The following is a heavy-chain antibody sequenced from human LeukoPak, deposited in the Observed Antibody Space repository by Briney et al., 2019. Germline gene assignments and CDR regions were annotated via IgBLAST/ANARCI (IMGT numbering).Heavy chain of an antibody. D-gene: IGHD4-23*01. CDR3: ARGGGNGGGWVGHYYYMDV. J-gene: IGHJ6*03. V-gene: IGHV4-59*01. CDR1: GGSISSYY. Sequence: PSETLSLTCTVSGGSISSYYWSWIRQPPGKGLEWIGYIYYSGSTNYNPSLKSRVTISVDTSKNQFSLKLSSVTAADTAVYYCARGGGNGGGWVGHYYYMDVWGKGTTVTVSS. CDR2: IYYSGST.